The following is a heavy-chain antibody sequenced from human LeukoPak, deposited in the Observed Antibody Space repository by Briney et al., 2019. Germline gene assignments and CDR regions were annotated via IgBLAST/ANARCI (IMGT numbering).Heavy chain of an antibody. Sequence: GGSLRLSCAASGFTFSSYAMSWVRQAPGKGLEWVSAISGSGGSTYYADSVKGRFTISRDNSKNTLYLQMNSLRAEDTAVYYCAKYSSSWSPYYHYGMDVWGQGTTVTVSS. D-gene: IGHD6-13*01. V-gene: IGHV3-23*01. CDR2: ISGSGGST. CDR1: GFTFSSYA. CDR3: AKYSSSWSPYYHYGMDV. J-gene: IGHJ6*02.